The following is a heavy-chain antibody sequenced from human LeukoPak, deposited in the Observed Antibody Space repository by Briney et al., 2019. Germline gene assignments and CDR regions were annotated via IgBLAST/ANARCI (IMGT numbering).Heavy chain of an antibody. Sequence: GASVKVSCKASGGTFSSYAISWVRQAPGQGLEWMGGIIPIFGTANYAQKFQGRVTITADKSTSTAYMELSSLRSEDTAVYYCARGSARLYDYVWGSYRPNYYYYYYMDVWGKGTTVTISS. V-gene: IGHV1-69*06. D-gene: IGHD3-16*02. CDR3: ARGSARLYDYVWGSYRPNYYYYYYMDV. CDR2: IIPIFGTA. J-gene: IGHJ6*03. CDR1: GGTFSSYA.